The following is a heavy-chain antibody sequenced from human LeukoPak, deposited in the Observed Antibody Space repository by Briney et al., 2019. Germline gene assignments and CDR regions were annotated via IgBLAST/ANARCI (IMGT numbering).Heavy chain of an antibody. CDR1: GGTFSSYA. CDR3: GQAMVATFDY. V-gene: IGHV1-69*05. Sequence: GASVKVSCKASGGTFSSYAISWVRQAPGQGLEWMGGIIPIFGTANYAQKFQGRATITTDESTSTAYMELSSLRSEDTAVYYCGQAMVATFDYWGQGTLVTVSS. J-gene: IGHJ4*02. D-gene: IGHD5-12*01. CDR2: IIPIFGTA.